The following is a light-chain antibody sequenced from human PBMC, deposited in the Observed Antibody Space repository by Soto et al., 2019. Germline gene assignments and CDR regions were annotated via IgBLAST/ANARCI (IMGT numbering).Light chain of an antibody. J-gene: IGLJ2*01. CDR3: QSYDSSLSEGV. CDR2: ANN. V-gene: IGLV1-40*01. CDR1: SSNIGAGYN. Sequence: QSVLTQPPSVSGAPGQRVTISCTGSSSNIGAGYNVHWYQQLPGTAPKLLIYANNNRPSGVPDRFSGSKSGTSASLAITGLQAEDEADYYCQSYDSSLSEGVFGRGTKLTVL.